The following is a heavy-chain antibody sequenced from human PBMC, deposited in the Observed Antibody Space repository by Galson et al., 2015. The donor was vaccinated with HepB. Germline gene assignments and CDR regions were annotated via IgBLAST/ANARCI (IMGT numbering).Heavy chain of an antibody. Sequence: SLRLSCAASGFTFSSYAMHWVRQAPGKGLEWVAVISYDGSNKYYADSVKGRFTISRDNSKNTLYLQMNTLRAEDTAVYYCARGVYDSSGYYWYYFDFWGQGTLVTVSS. J-gene: IGHJ4*02. CDR1: GFTFSSYA. D-gene: IGHD3-22*01. CDR3: ARGVYDSSGYYWYYFDF. CDR2: ISYDGSNK. V-gene: IGHV3-30-3*01.